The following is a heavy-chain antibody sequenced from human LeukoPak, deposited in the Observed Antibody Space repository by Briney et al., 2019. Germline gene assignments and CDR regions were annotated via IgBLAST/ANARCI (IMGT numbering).Heavy chain of an antibody. D-gene: IGHD3-22*01. CDR1: GFTFSSYA. J-gene: IGHJ4*02. CDR2: ISYDGSNK. CDR3: ARVGHLYYDSSGYLDY. V-gene: IGHV3-30*04. Sequence: QTGRSLRLSCAASGFTFSSYAMHWVRQAPGKGLEWVAVISYDGSNKYYADSVKGRFTISRDNSKNTLYLQMNSLRAEDTAVYYCARVGHLYYDSSGYLDYWGQGTLVTVSS.